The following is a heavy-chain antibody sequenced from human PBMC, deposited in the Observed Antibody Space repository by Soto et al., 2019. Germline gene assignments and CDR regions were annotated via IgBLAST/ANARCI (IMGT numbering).Heavy chain of an antibody. D-gene: IGHD6-6*01. V-gene: IGHV4-59*01. CDR1: GGSISIYY. Sequence: PSETLSLTCTVSGGSISIYYWSWIRQPPGKGLEWIGYIYYSGSTNYNPSLKSRVTISVDTSKNQFSLKLSSVTAADTAVYYCARDSSSSSPDYYYGMDVWGQGTTVTVS. CDR3: ARDSSSSSPDYYYGMDV. J-gene: IGHJ6*02. CDR2: IYYSGST.